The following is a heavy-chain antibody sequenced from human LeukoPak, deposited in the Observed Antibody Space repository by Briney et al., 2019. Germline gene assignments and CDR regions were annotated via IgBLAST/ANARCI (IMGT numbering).Heavy chain of an antibody. CDR3: ARSFYDILIGYYQYFDY. J-gene: IGHJ4*02. Sequence: GGSLRLSRVASGLSVSSNYMSWVRQAPGKGLEWVSVIYRDGSSYYAESVKGRFTVSRDNSKNTLYIQMNSLRAEDTAVYYCARSFYDILIGYYQYFDYWGQGTLVTVSS. CDR1: GLSVSSNY. V-gene: IGHV3-66*01. D-gene: IGHD3-9*01. CDR2: IYRDGSS.